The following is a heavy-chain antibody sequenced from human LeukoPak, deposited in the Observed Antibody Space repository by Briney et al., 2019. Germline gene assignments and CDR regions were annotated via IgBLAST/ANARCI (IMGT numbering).Heavy chain of an antibody. CDR2: SNESGGI. V-gene: IGHV4-34*01. J-gene: IGHJ4*02. CDR3: ARRPRSSGNYDGPSGLDY. CDR1: GFTLSNAW. D-gene: IGHD3-22*01. Sequence: PGGSLRLSCAISGFTLSNAWMTWIRQPPGKGLEWIGESNESGGINYNPSLKSRVTILVDPSKNQFSVKLTSVTAADTAVYYCARRPRSSGNYDGPSGLDYWGQGTLVTVSS.